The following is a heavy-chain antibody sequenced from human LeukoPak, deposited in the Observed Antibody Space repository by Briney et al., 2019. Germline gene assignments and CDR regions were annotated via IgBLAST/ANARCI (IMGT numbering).Heavy chain of an antibody. J-gene: IGHJ5*02. Sequence: SETLSLTCTVSGGSISSGSYYWSWIRQPAGKGLEWIGRIYTSGSTNYNPSLKSRVTISVDTSKNQFSLKLSSVTAADTAVYYCARAPQVPAAIGGWFDPWGQGTLVTVSS. CDR2: IYTSGST. V-gene: IGHV4-61*02. D-gene: IGHD2-2*01. CDR3: ARAPQVPAAIGGWFDP. CDR1: GGSISSGSYY.